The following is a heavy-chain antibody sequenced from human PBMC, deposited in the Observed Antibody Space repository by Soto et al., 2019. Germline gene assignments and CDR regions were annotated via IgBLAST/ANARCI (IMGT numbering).Heavy chain of an antibody. J-gene: IGHJ1*01. CDR3: AREYSSGWYGYFQH. CDR2: VYYTGST. CDR1: GGSISSGGYY. D-gene: IGHD6-19*01. V-gene: IGHV4-31*03. Sequence: QVQLQESGPGLVKPSQTLSLTCTVSGGSISSGGYYWSWIRQHPGLGLEWIGSVYYTGSTYYKLPLKSRVTMSVATSKNQFSLMLSSVTAADTAVYYCAREYSSGWYGYFQHWGQGTLVTVSS.